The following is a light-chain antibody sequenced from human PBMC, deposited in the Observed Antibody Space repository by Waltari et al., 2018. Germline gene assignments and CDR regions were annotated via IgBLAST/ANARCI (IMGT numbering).Light chain of an antibody. CDR1: NIGSKS. CDR2: DNT. Sequence: SYILTQAPSVAVAPGQTARIPCGGNNIGSKSVHWYQQKPGQAPVWVLYDNTDRPSGIPDRFSGSKSRNMATLTISRVEAGEEADYYCQVLDSDVIFGGGTKLTVL. CDR3: QVLDSDVI. J-gene: IGLJ2*01. V-gene: IGLV3-21*02.